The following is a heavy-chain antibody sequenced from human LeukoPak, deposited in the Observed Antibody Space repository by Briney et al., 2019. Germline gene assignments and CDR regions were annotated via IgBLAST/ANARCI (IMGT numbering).Heavy chain of an antibody. V-gene: IGHV4-38-2*02. CDR2: IYHSGST. Sequence: SETLSLTCTVSGYSISSGYYWGWIRQPPGKGLEWIGSIYHSGSTYYNPSLKSRVTISVDTSKNQFSLKLSSVTAADTAVYYCAREHRGGGGFDYWGQGTLVTVSS. CDR3: AREHRGGGGFDY. CDR1: GYSISSGYY. J-gene: IGHJ4*02. D-gene: IGHD3-16*01.